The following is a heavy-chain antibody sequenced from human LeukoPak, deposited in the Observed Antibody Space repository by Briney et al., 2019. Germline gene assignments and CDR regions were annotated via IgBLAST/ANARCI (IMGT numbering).Heavy chain of an antibody. CDR3: ASGIRLGELSLLDY. Sequence: SVKVSCKASGGTFSSYAISWVRQAPGQGLEWVGGIIPIFGTANFAQKFQGRVTITADKSTSTAYMELSSLRSEDTAVYYCASGIRLGELSLLDYWGQGTLVTVSS. D-gene: IGHD3-16*02. CDR2: IIPIFGTA. V-gene: IGHV1-69*06. CDR1: GGTFSSYA. J-gene: IGHJ4*02.